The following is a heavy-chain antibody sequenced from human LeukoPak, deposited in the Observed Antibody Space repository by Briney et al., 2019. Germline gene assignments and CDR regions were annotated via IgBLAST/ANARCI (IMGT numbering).Heavy chain of an antibody. D-gene: IGHD3-22*01. J-gene: IGHJ4*02. CDR2: ISPSDSNT. CDR1: GYSLNNYG. Sequence: GESLKISCKGSGYSLNNYGLGWVGQMPGRGLEWMGIISPSDSNTRYSPSFQGQVTFSADNSIATAYLQWSSLKASDTAMYYCARLPRSGDSYYHFDFWGQGTLVTVSS. V-gene: IGHV5-51*01. CDR3: ARLPRSGDSYYHFDF.